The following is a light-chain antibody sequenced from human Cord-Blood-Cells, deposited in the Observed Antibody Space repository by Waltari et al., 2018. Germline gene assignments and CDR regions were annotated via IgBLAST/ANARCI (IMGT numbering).Light chain of an antibody. Sequence: SYELTQPPSVSVSPGQTASITCPGDKMGDKYACWYQTKPGQSPVLAIYQDSKRPSGIPERFSGSNSGNTATLTISGTQAMDEADYYCQAWDSSTVVFGGGTKLTVL. CDR1: KMGDKY. CDR3: QAWDSSTVV. J-gene: IGLJ2*01. V-gene: IGLV3-1*01. CDR2: QDS.